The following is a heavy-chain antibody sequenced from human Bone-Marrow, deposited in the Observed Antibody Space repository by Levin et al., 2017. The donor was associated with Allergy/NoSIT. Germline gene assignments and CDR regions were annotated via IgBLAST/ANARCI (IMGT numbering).Heavy chain of an antibody. CDR3: ARCGVRSHSLYYFYYMDV. CDR2: MYDSGST. CDR1: GGSINSYY. D-gene: IGHD3-10*01. Sequence: ESLKISCTVSGGSINSYYWSWIRQPPGKGLEWIGYMYDSGSTKYNPSLKSRVTISVDTSKNQFSLKLSSVTAADTAVYYCARCGVRSHSLYYFYYMDVWGRGTTVTVSS. J-gene: IGHJ6*03. V-gene: IGHV4-59*01.